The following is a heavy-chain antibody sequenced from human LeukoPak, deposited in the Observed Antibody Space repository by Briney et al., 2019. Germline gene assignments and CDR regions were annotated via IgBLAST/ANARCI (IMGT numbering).Heavy chain of an antibody. CDR2: IIPIFGTA. Sequence: SVKVSCKASGGTFSSYAISWVRQAPGQGLEWMGGIIPIFGTANYAQKFKGSVTITTDESTSAAYKELSSLRSEDTAGDYLAREGGVSSSSEGYFDYWGQGTLVTVSS. V-gene: IGHV1-69*05. D-gene: IGHD6-6*01. CDR1: GGTFSSYA. J-gene: IGHJ4*02. CDR3: AREGGVSSSSEGYFDY.